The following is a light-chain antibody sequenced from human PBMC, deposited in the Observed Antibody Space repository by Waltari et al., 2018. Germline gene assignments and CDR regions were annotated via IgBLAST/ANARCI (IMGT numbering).Light chain of an antibody. CDR2: GAS. V-gene: IGKV3-15*01. Sequence: EIVMTQSPATLSVSPGERATLSCRASQSVRSTLAWYQQKPGQAPRLLIYGASTRATDIPARFSGSGSGTEFTLTISSLQSEDFAVYYCQQYNNWPPITFGQGTRLEIK. J-gene: IGKJ5*01. CDR1: QSVRST. CDR3: QQYNNWPPIT.